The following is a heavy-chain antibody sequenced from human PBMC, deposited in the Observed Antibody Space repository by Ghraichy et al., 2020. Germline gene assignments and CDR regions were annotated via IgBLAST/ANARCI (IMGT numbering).Heavy chain of an antibody. CDR3: ARGGYPPKPYPSFGESTLKKRRSTHFWFDP. CDR1: GGSFSGYY. CDR2: INHSGST. D-gene: IGHD3-10*01. V-gene: IGHV4-34*01. Sequence: SETLSLTCAVYGGSFSGYYWSWIRQPPGKGLEWIGEINHSGSTNYNPSLKSRVTISVDTSKNQFSLKLSSVTAADTAVYYCARGGYPPKPYPSFGESTLKKRRSTHFWFDPWGQGTLVTVSS. J-gene: IGHJ5*02.